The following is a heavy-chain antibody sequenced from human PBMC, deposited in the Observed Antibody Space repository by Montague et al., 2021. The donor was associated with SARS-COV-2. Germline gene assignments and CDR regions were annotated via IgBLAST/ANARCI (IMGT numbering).Heavy chain of an antibody. Sequence: SETLSLTCTVSGGSVSSYYWSWIRHSPGKGLQWLVYIYYSGSTDYNPSLKSRVTMSVDTSKEQLSLRLNSVTTADTAVYFCARAGGFYDYWSGYSSSAGFFDPWGQGILVTVSS. J-gene: IGHJ5*02. CDR2: IYYSGST. CDR3: ARAGGFYDYWSGYSSSAGFFDP. D-gene: IGHD3-3*01. V-gene: IGHV4-59*02. CDR1: GGSVSSYY.